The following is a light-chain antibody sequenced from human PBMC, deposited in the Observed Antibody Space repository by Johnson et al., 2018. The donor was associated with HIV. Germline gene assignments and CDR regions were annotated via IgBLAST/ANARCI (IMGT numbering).Light chain of an antibody. V-gene: IGLV1-51*01. CDR2: DNN. CDR1: SSNIGNNY. J-gene: IGLJ1*01. CDR3: GTWDTSLNAFV. Sequence: QSVLTQPPSVSVAPGQKVSISCSGSSSNIGNNYVSWYQQLPGTAPKLLIYDNNKRPSGIPDRFSGSKSGTSATLGITGLQTWDEADYYCGTWDTSLNAFVLGTGTSVIVL.